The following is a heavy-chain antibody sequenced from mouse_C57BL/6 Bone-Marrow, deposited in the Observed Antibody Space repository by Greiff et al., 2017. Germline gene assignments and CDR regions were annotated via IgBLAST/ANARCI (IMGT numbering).Heavy chain of an antibody. Sequence: QVQLQQPGAELVKPGASVKMSCKASGYTFTSYWITWVKQRPGQGLEWIGDIYPGSGSTNYNEKFQSKATLTVDKSSSTAYMELRSLTSEDSAVYFCARADYDGTFDVWGTGTTVTVSS. D-gene: IGHD1-1*01. CDR2: IYPGSGST. J-gene: IGHJ1*03. CDR1: GYTFTSYW. V-gene: IGHV1-55*01. CDR3: ARADYDGTFDV.